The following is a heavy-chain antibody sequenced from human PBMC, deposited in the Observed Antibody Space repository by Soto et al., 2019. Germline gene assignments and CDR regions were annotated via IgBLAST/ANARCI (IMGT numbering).Heavy chain of an antibody. CDR1: SGSIRTSY. CDR3: ARLQYTVVTPIDM. J-gene: IGHJ3*02. Sequence: QVQLQESGPGLVKPSETLSLTCTVPSGSIRTSYWTWIRQFPGKRLEWIAHIHNSGNTNSNPSLNSRVTISMDTSKNQISLRLTSVTAADTAMYYCARLQYTVVTPIDMWGQGTMVTVSS. CDR2: IHNSGNT. V-gene: IGHV4-59*01. D-gene: IGHD2-21*02.